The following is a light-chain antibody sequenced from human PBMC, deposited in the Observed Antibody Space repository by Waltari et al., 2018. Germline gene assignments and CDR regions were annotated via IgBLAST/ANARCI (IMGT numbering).Light chain of an antibody. V-gene: IGLV1-44*01. CDR3: ATWDDSLNGL. CDR2: SNN. CDR1: RSNIGSKS. Sequence: SVLTQPPSVSGTPGQRVSISCSGSRSNIGSKSVNWYQQVPGPAPKLLIYSNNQRPSGVPDRFSGSKSGASASLAISGLQSEDEADYYCATWDDSLNGLFGGGTKLTVL. J-gene: IGLJ2*01.